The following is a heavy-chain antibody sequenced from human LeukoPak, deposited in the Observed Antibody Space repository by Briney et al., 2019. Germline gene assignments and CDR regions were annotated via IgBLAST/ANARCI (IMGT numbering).Heavy chain of an antibody. CDR1: GFTFSSYA. Sequence: GGSLRLSCVASGFTFSSYAVSWFRQALGKGLEWVSTVGRSGADTYYADSVRGRFTISKDSSKNTLQMNSLSAEDTAIYYCVKHSGGVYGNSDYWGQGILVTVSS. J-gene: IGHJ4*02. CDR3: VKHSGGVYGNSDY. CDR2: VGRSGADT. V-gene: IGHV3-23*01. D-gene: IGHD1/OR15-1a*01.